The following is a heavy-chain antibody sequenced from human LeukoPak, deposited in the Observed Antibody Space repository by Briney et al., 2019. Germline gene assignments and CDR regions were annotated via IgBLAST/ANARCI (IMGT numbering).Heavy chain of an antibody. D-gene: IGHD3-22*01. Sequence: GESLKISCKGSGYSFTTYWIGWVRQMPGKGLEWMGIIYPGDSNARYSPSFQGQVTISADKSISTAYLQWSSLKASDTAMYFCARRRDFYDKGGLDSWGQGTLVTVSS. CDR3: ARRRDFYDKGGLDS. CDR2: IYPGDSNA. CDR1: GYSFTTYW. V-gene: IGHV5-51*01. J-gene: IGHJ4*02.